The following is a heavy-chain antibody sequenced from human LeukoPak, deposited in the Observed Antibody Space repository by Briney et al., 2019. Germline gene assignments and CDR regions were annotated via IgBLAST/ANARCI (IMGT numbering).Heavy chain of an antibody. Sequence: GGSLRLSCAASGFTFSSYAMHWVRQAPGKGLEWVASINEDGSEKYYVDSVKGRFTISRDNAKNSLFLQMNSLRAEDTALYYCARRKQWLVQNDYWGQGTLVTVSS. CDR1: GFTFSSYA. CDR3: ARRKQWLVQNDY. V-gene: IGHV3-7*01. J-gene: IGHJ4*02. CDR2: INEDGSEK. D-gene: IGHD6-19*01.